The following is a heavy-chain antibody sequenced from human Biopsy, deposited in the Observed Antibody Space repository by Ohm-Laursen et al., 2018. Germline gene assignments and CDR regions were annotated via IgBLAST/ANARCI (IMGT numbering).Heavy chain of an antibody. CDR2: IYHTGIT. J-gene: IGHJ4*02. D-gene: IGHD3-10*01. CDR3: ARHSFGSGRDF. V-gene: IGHV4-39*01. Sequence: GTLSLTCTVTDGSISNIINYWGWIRQPLGKGLEWLGSIYHTGITDYKPSLKSRVTISVDTSNNQSSLNLSSLTAADTAVYCCARHSFGSGRDFWGQGTLVTVSS. CDR1: DGSISNIINY.